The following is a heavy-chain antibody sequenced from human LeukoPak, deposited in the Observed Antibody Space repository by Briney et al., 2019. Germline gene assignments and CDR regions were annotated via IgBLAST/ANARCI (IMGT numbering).Heavy chain of an antibody. V-gene: IGHV5-10-1*01. Sequence: GESLKISCKGSGHSFTSHWISWVRQMPGRGLGWMGRIDPSDSYTNYSPSFQGHVTISADKSITTAYLQWSSLRASDTAMYYCARLEYYDSSWGQGTLVTVSS. J-gene: IGHJ5*02. CDR1: GHSFTSHW. CDR3: ARLEYYDSS. CDR2: IDPSDSYT. D-gene: IGHD3-22*01.